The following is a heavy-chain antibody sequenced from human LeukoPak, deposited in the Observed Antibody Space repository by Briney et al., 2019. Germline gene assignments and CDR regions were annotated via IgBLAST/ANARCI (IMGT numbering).Heavy chain of an antibody. CDR2: IYYSGST. J-gene: IGHJ5*02. D-gene: IGHD2-2*02. V-gene: IGHV4-59*01. CDR3: AREKGCSSTSCHTDWFDP. CDR1: GGSISSYY. Sequence: SETLSLTCTVSGGSISSYYWSWIRQPPGKGLEWIGYIYYSGSTNYNPSLKRRVTISVDTSKNQFSLKLSSVTAADTAVYYCAREKGCSSTSCHTDWFDPWGQGTLVTVSS.